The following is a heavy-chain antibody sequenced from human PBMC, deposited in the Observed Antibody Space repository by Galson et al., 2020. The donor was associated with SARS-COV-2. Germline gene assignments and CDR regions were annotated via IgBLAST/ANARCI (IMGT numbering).Heavy chain of an antibody. CDR3: ARYSGSSGFDY. CDR2: VSYDGKIN. Sequence: GGSLRLSCAASGFTSSNYAMNWVRQAPGKGLEWVAVVSYDGKINYYADSVKGRFTISRDSSKNTVYLQMNSLRGDDTAVYYCARYSGSSGFDYWGQGTLVTVSS. V-gene: IGHV3-30*04. CDR1: GFTSSNYA. J-gene: IGHJ4*02. D-gene: IGHD1-26*01.